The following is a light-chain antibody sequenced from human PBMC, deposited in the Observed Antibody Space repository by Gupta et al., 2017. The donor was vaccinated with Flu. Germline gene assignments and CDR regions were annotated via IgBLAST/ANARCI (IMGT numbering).Light chain of an antibody. CDR2: PTD. CDR1: QSVDY. Sequence: EIVLTQSPGTLSLSPGERATLSCRASQSVDYLGWYQQKSGQAPRLLIYPTDRRAAGIPDRFSGGGSGTDFTLTISRLEPEDFAVYYCQQYGTSLTFGGGTNVEIK. V-gene: IGKV3-20*01. J-gene: IGKJ4*01. CDR3: QQYGTSLT.